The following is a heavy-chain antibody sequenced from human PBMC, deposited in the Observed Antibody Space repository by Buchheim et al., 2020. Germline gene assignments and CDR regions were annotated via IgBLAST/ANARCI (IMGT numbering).Heavy chain of an antibody. CDR1: GFTFSSYG. J-gene: IGHJ6*02. V-gene: IGHV3-30*18. Sequence: QVQLVESGGGVVQPGRSLRLSCAASGFTFSSYGMHWVRQAPGKGLEWVAVISYDGSNKYYADSVKGRFTISRDNSKNTLYLQMNSLGAEDTAVYYCAKPTAYRRPYFYYYGMDVWGQGTT. CDR3: AKPTAYRRPYFYYYGMDV. CDR2: ISYDGSNK. D-gene: IGHD3-16*01.